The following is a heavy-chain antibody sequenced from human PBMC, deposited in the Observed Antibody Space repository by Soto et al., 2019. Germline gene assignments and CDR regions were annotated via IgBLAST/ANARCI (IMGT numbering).Heavy chain of an antibody. CDR1: GYTFTSYG. V-gene: IGHV1-18*01. D-gene: IGHD3-10*01. J-gene: IGHJ3*02. Sequence: QVQLVQSGAEVKKPGASVKVSCKASGYTFTSYGISWVRQAPGQGLEWMGWISAYNGNTNYAQKLQGRVTMTTDTATSTAYMELRSLRSDDTAVYYCARDLLLWFGELLDAFDIWGQGTMVTVSS. CDR2: ISAYNGNT. CDR3: ARDLLLWFGELLDAFDI.